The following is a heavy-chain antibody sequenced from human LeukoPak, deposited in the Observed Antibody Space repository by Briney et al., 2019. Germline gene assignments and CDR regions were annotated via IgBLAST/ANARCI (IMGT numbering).Heavy chain of an antibody. V-gene: IGHV1-2*02. J-gene: IGHJ4*02. Sequence: ASVKVSCKASGYTFTGYYMHWVRQAPGQGLEWMGWINPNSGGTNYAQKFQGRVTMTRDTSISTAYMELSRLRSDDTAVYYCALLLWFGELLDPFFDYWGQGTLVTVSS. CDR3: ALLLWFGELLDPFFDY. CDR2: INPNSGGT. D-gene: IGHD3-10*01. CDR1: GYTFTGYY.